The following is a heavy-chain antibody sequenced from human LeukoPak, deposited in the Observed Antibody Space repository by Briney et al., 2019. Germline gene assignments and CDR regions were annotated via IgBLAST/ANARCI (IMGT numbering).Heavy chain of an antibody. CDR1: GFTFSSYS. Sequence: GGSLRLSCAASGFTFSSYSMNWVRQAPGKGLEWVSSISSSSYIYYADSVKGRFTISRDNAKNSLYLQMNSLRAEDTAVYCCARESFWGDGDYDYWGQGTLVTVSS. V-gene: IGHV3-21*01. CDR3: ARESFWGDGDYDY. D-gene: IGHD4-17*01. J-gene: IGHJ4*02. CDR2: ISSSSYI.